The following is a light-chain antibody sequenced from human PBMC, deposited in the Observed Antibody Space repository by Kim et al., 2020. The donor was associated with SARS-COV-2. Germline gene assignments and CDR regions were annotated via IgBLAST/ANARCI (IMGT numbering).Light chain of an antibody. CDR2: GVS. V-gene: IGKV3-20*01. CDR1: QSLNNDY. Sequence: SPGERATLACRASQSLNNDYLAWYQQKPGQPPRLVIYGVSTRATGIPDRFSGSGSGTGFSPIISRLEPEDFAVYYCHQSHASPWTFGQGTKVDIK. J-gene: IGKJ1*01. CDR3: HQSHASPWT.